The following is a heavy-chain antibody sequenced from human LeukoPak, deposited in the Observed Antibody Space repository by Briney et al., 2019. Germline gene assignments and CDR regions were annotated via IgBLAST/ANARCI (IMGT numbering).Heavy chain of an antibody. CDR1: GYTFTSYD. D-gene: IGHD2-2*02. CDR2: MNPNSGNT. J-gene: IGHJ5*02. Sequence: ASVKVSCKASGYTFTSYDINWVRQATGQGLEWMGWMNPNSGNTGYAQKFQGRVTITRNTSISTAYMELSSLRSEDTAVYYCASRLYCSSTSCSTNWFDPWGQGTLVTVSS. V-gene: IGHV1-8*03. CDR3: ASRLYCSSTSCSTNWFDP.